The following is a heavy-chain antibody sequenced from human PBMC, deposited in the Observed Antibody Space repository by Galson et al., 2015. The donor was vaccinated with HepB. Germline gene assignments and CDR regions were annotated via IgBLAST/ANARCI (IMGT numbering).Heavy chain of an antibody. CDR1: GFTFTSSA. J-gene: IGHJ4*02. Sequence: SVKVSCKASGFTFTSSAVQWVRQARGQRLEWIGRIVVGSGNTNYAQKFQERVTITRDMSTSTAYMELSSLRSEDTAVYYCAAGIQLWSRTADYWGQGTLVTVSS. CDR3: AAGIQLWSRTADY. V-gene: IGHV1-58*01. CDR2: IVVGSGNT. D-gene: IGHD5-18*01.